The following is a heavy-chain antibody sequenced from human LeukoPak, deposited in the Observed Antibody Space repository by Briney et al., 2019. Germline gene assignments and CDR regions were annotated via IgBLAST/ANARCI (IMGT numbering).Heavy chain of an antibody. Sequence: GGSLRPSCAASGFTFSSYSMNWVRQAPGKGLEWVSSISSSSSYIYYADSVKGRFTISRDNAKNSLYLQMNSLRAEDTAVYYCARGYSSGWEYFDYWGQGTLVTVSS. CDR1: GFTFSSYS. J-gene: IGHJ4*02. D-gene: IGHD6-19*01. CDR3: ARGYSSGWEYFDY. CDR2: ISSSSSYI. V-gene: IGHV3-21*01.